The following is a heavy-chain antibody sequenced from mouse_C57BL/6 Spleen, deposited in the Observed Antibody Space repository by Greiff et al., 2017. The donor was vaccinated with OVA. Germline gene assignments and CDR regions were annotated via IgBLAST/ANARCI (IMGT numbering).Heavy chain of an antibody. CDR1: GYTFTSYW. Sequence: QVQLQQPGAELVKPGASVKLSCKASGYTFTSYWMHWVKQRPGQGLEWIGMIHPNSGSTNYNEKFKSKATLTVDKSSSTAYMQLSSLTSEDSAVYDCARWDYYGSSYVDYWGQGTTLTVSS. V-gene: IGHV1-64*01. CDR3: ARWDYYGSSYVDY. D-gene: IGHD1-1*01. J-gene: IGHJ2*01. CDR2: IHPNSGST.